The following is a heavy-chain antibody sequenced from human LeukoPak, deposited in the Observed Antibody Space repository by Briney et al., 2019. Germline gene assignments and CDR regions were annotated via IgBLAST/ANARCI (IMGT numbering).Heavy chain of an antibody. J-gene: IGHJ4*02. Sequence: SETLSLTCAVYGGSFSGYYWSWIRQPPGKGLEWIGEINHSGSTNYNPSLKSRVTISVDTSKNQFSLKLSSVTAADTAVYYCVRGRARMTRAYFDYWGQGTLVTVSS. V-gene: IGHV4-34*01. CDR1: GGSFSGYY. CDR3: VRGRARMTRAYFDY. D-gene: IGHD5-12*01. CDR2: INHSGST.